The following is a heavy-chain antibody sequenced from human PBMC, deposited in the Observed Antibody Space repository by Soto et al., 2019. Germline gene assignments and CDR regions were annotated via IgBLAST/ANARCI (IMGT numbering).Heavy chain of an antibody. CDR2: IYYRGST. V-gene: IGHV4-59*11. Sequence: SQTLSLTCTVPGGSISSHYWSWVRQAPGKGLEWIGHIYYRGSTSYNPSLRSRSTISVDTSNNQFSLKLNSVTTADTAVYYCARDGREASGMDVWGQGTKVTGSS. CDR1: GGSISSHY. CDR3: ARDGREASGMDV. D-gene: IGHD1-26*01. J-gene: IGHJ6*02.